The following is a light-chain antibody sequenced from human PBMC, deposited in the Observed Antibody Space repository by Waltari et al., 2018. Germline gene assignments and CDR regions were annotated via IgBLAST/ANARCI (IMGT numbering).Light chain of an antibody. CDR2: EVS. CDR1: SSDVGGYNY. CDR3: SSYTSSSTVV. J-gene: IGLJ2*01. V-gene: IGLV2-14*01. Sequence: QSALTQPASVSGSPGQSITISCTGPSSDVGGYNYASWYQQPPGKAPKLMIYEVSNRPSGVSNRFSGSKSGNTASLTISGLQAEDEADYYCSSYTSSSTVVFGGGTKLTVL.